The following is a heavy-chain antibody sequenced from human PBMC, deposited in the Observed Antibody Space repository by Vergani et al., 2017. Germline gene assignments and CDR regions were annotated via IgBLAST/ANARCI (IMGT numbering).Heavy chain of an antibody. Sequence: QVQLQQWGAGLLKPSETLSLTCAVYGGYFSGYYWSWIRQPPGKGLEWIGEINHSGSTNYNPSLKSRVTISVDTSKNQFSLKLSSVTAADTAVYYCASGASVFWSGYPNFDYWGQGTLVTVSS. CDR1: GGYFSGYY. CDR2: INHSGST. V-gene: IGHV4-34*01. J-gene: IGHJ4*02. CDR3: ASGASVFWSGYPNFDY. D-gene: IGHD3-3*01.